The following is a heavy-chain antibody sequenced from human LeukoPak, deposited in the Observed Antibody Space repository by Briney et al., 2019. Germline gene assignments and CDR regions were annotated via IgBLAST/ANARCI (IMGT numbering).Heavy chain of an antibody. CDR3: AKPRVRSTSCCNFDY. CDR1: GFTFSSYA. J-gene: IGHJ4*02. D-gene: IGHD2-2*01. V-gene: IGHV3-23*01. Sequence: PGGPLRLSCAASGFTFSSYAMSWVRQAPGKGLEWVSAISGSGGSTYYADSVKGRFTISRDNSKNTLYLQMNSLRAEDTAVYYCAKPRVRSTSCCNFDYWGQGTLVTVSS. CDR2: ISGSGGST.